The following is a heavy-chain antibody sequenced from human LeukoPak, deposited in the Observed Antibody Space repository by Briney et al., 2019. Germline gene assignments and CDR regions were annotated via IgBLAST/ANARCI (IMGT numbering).Heavy chain of an antibody. Sequence: HPGGSLRLSCVASGFTFSSYAMSWVRQAPGKGLEWVSTISVSGDSTYYADSVKGRFTISRDNSKNKVYLQMNSLRAEDTAIYYCAKETQGGTYAPIDYWGQGTLVTVSS. V-gene: IGHV3-23*01. D-gene: IGHD1-26*01. CDR1: GFTFSSYA. CDR2: ISVSGDST. J-gene: IGHJ4*02. CDR3: AKETQGGTYAPIDY.